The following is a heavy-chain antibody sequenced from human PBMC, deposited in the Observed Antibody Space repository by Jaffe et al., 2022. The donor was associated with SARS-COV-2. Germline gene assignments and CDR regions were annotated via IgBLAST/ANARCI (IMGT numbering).Heavy chain of an antibody. CDR1: GFTFSSYG. CDR3: AKEGRGFWSGKGRDYYYYYGMDV. CDR2: ISYDGSNK. V-gene: IGHV3-30*18. Sequence: QVQLVESGGGVVQPGRSLRLSCAASGFTFSSYGMHWVRQAPGKGLEWVAVISYDGSNKYYADSVKGRFTISRDNSKNTLYLQMNSLRAEDTAVYYCAKEGRGFWSGKGRDYYYYYGMDVWGQGTTVTVSS. J-gene: IGHJ6*02. D-gene: IGHD3-3*01.